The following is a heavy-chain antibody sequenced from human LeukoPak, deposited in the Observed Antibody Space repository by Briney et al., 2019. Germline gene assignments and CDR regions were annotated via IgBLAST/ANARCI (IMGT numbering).Heavy chain of an antibody. CDR2: IYHSGST. CDR1: GGSISSGGYS. CDR3: ARSHDYGDYVLFAFDI. Sequence: SQTLSLTCAVSGGSISSGGYSWSWIRQPPGKGLEWIGYIYHSGSTYYNPSLKSRVTISVDTSKNQFSLKLSSVTAADTAVYYCARSHDYGDYVLFAFDIWGQGTMVTVSS. J-gene: IGHJ3*02. V-gene: IGHV4-30-2*01. D-gene: IGHD4-17*01.